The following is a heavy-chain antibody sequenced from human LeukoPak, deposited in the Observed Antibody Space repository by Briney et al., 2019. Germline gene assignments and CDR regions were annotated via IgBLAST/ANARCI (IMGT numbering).Heavy chain of an antibody. V-gene: IGHV3-23*01. CDR1: GFTFNNYA. D-gene: IGHD2-2*01. CDR2: ISGSGGST. CDR3: AKASPKTWAFDI. Sequence: GRSLRLSCAASGFTFNNYAMTWVRQAPGKGLGWVSGISGSGGSTYYADSVKGRFTISRDNSKNTLHLKMNRLRGADTTVYYCAKASPKTWAFDIWGQGTMVTVSS. J-gene: IGHJ3*02.